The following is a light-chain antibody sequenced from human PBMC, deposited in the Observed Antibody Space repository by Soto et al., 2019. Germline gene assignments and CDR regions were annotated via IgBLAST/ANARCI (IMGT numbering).Light chain of an antibody. CDR3: QSYDSSLIGSYV. CDR2: NNN. V-gene: IGLV1-44*01. CDR1: SSNIGRDT. Sequence: QAVVTQPPSAAGTPGQRVTISCSGSSSNIGRDTVNWYQQLPGTAPKLLIYNNNQRPSGVPDRFSGSKSGTSASLAITGLRAEDEADYYCQSYDSSLIGSYVFGTGTKVTVL. J-gene: IGLJ1*01.